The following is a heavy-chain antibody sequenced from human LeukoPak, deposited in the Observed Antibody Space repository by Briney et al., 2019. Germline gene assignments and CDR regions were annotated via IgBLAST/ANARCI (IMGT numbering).Heavy chain of an antibody. Sequence: PSETLSLTCTVSGGSISSYYWSWIRQPPRKGLEWIGSIYYSGSTYYNPSLKSRVTISVDTSKNQFSLKLSSVTAADTAVYYCARQLRLRDAFDIWGQGTMVTVSS. V-gene: IGHV4-39*01. CDR2: IYYSGST. CDR1: GGSISSYY. CDR3: ARQLRLRDAFDI. J-gene: IGHJ3*02. D-gene: IGHD6-25*01.